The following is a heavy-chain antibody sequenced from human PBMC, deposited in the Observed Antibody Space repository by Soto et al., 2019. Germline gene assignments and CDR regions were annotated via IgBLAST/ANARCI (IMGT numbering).Heavy chain of an antibody. Sequence: EVQLVESGGALVQPGGSLRLSCAVSGFTSGTNGSTGVGKLPGRGWGWVSHINRDGDKTSYADAVKGRFTISRDNAKNTLYLQMNSLRVEDTAVYYCARSEIGPKEAFDYWGQGTLVTVSS. V-gene: IGHV3-74*01. J-gene: IGHJ4*02. CDR3: ARSEIGPKEAFDY. D-gene: IGHD3-10*01. CDR1: GFTSGTNG. CDR2: INRDGDKT.